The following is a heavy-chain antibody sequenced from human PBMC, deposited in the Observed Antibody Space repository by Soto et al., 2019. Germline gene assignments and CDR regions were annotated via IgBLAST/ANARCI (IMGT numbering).Heavy chain of an antibody. D-gene: IGHD1-26*01. V-gene: IGHV3-7*04. CDR2: TNQDGSQK. Sequence: EEQLVESGGGLVQPGGSLRLTCAVSGFSFRSDWMNWVRQAPGKGLEWVAHTNQDGSQKYYVDSVKGRFTIFRDNDKNSLSLQMNGRRVEDTAVYYCSGGVGDAFWGQGTLVTVSS. CDR1: GFSFRSDW. CDR3: SGGVGDAF. J-gene: IGHJ4*02.